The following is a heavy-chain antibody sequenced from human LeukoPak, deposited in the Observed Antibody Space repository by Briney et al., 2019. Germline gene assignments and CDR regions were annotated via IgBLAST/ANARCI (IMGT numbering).Heavy chain of an antibody. CDR1: GYTFTSYG. J-gene: IGHJ5*02. V-gene: IGHV1-18*01. D-gene: IGHD2-2*01. CDR2: ISAYNGNT. CDR3: AREPRYCSTTSCYPTGWFDP. Sequence: GASVKVSCKASGYTFTSYGISWVRQAPGQGLEWMGWISAYNGNTNYAQKLQGRVTMTTDTSTSTAYMELRSLRSDDTAVYYCAREPRYCSTTSCYPTGWFDPWGQGTLVTVSS.